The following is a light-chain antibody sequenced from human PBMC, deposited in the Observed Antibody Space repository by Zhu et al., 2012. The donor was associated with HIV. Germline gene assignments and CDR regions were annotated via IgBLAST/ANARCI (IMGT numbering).Light chain of an antibody. Sequence: IVLTQSPATLSLSPGERATVSCRASRSVSSFLAWYQQKPGQAPRLLIYDASKRAAGIPPRFSGSGSGTDFTLTISGLEPEDFALYYCQQRSNWPLTFGGGTKVEIK. CDR3: QQRSNWPLT. CDR1: RSVSSF. J-gene: IGKJ4*01. CDR2: DAS. V-gene: IGKV3-11*01.